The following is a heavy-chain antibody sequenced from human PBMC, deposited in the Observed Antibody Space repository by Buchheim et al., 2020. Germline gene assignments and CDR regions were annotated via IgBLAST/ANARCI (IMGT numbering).Heavy chain of an antibody. D-gene: IGHD3-3*01. CDR3: ARVRELRFSDHGLDI. CDR2: INPSNTAT. V-gene: IGHV1-2*06. CDR1: GYTFTGYY. J-gene: IGHJ6*02. Sequence: QVQLVQSGSELKKPGASVKVSCKASGYTFTGYYLHWVRQAPGQGLEWIGRINPSNTATVLAERFQGRVTLTADTSIGTVYMELKRLTSDDTAIYYCARVRELRFSDHGLDIWGQGT.